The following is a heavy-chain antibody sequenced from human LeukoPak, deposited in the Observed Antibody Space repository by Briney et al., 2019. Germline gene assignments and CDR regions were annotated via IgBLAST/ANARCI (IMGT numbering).Heavy chain of an antibody. CDR3: ARAPSSSWFNFDY. V-gene: IGHV3-53*01. CDR1: GFTVSSNY. J-gene: IGHJ4*02. Sequence: GGSLRLSCAASGFTVSSNYMSWVRQAPGKGLEWVSVIYSGGSTYYADSVKGRFTISRDNSKNTLYLQMNSLRAEDTAVYYCARAPSSSWFNFDYWGQGTLVTVSS. D-gene: IGHD6-13*01. CDR2: IYSGGST.